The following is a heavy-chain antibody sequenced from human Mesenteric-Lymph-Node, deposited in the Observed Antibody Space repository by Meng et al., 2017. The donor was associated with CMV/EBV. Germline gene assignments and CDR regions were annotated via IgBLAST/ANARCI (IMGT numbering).Heavy chain of an antibody. CDR2: IYYSGST. CDR1: GGSISSYY. J-gene: IGHJ2*01. Sequence: SETLSLTCTVSGGSISSYYWSWIRQPPGKGLEWIGYIYYSGSTNYNPSLKSRVTISVDTSKNQFSLKLSSVTAADTAVYYCAREKPWLQYWYFDLWGHGTLVTVSS. V-gene: IGHV4-59*01. D-gene: IGHD5-24*01. CDR3: AREKPWLQYWYFDL.